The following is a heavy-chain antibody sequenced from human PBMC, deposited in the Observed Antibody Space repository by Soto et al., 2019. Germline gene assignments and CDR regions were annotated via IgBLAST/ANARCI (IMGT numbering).Heavy chain of an antibody. J-gene: IGHJ5*02. V-gene: IGHV1-18*01. CDR1: GYTFTSYG. D-gene: IGHD2-15*01. Sequence: ASVKVSCKASGYTFTSYGISWVRQAPGQGLEWMGWISAYNGNTNYAQKLQGRVTMTTDTSTSTAYMELRSLRSDDTAVYYCARDRWLYSSTNCFDPWGQGTLVTVSS. CDR3: ARDRWLYSSTNCFDP. CDR2: ISAYNGNT.